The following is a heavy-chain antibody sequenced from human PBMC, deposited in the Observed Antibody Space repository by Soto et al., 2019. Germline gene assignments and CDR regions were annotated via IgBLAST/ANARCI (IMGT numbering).Heavy chain of an antibody. CDR2: IYSGGST. V-gene: IGHV3-53*01. J-gene: IGHJ4*02. CDR1: GFTVSSSY. Sequence: GGSLRLSCAASGFTVSSSYISWVRQAPGKGLEWVSIIYSGGSTYYADSVKGRFTISRDNSKNTLYLQMNSLRAEDTAVYYCARGSAYSYGYFDYWGQGTLVTVSS. CDR3: ARGSAYSYGYFDY. D-gene: IGHD5-18*01.